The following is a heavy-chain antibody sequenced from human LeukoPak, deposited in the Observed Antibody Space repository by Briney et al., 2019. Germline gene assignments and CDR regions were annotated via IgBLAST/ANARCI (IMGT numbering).Heavy chain of an antibody. CDR3: ARDRNTDFCSCYYTIYFDY. J-gene: IGHJ4*02. D-gene: IGHD3-3*01. CDR2: IKQVGGEK. V-gene: IGHV3-7*01. CDR1: GFIFSNYW. Sequence: PGGSLRLSCAASGFIFSNYWMTWVRHAPGKGLEWVATIKQVGGEKYYVDSVKGRFTISRDNAKNSPSLQMSSLRAEDTAVYYCARDRNTDFCSCYYTIYFDYWGQGTLVIVSS.